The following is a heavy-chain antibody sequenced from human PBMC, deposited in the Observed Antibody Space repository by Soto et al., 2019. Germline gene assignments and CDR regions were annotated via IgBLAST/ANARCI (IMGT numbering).Heavy chain of an antibody. J-gene: IGHJ4*02. Sequence: GGSLRLSCAASGFTFSDHAMNWVRQAPGKGLEWVSGISGSGSTYSADSVKGRFTISRDNSRNTLYLQMNSLRAEDTAVYYFARGGYCSGGSCYPAYFDYWGQGTLVTVSS. CDR2: ISGSGST. V-gene: IGHV3-23*01. D-gene: IGHD2-15*01. CDR1: GFTFSDHA. CDR3: ARGGYCSGGSCYPAYFDY.